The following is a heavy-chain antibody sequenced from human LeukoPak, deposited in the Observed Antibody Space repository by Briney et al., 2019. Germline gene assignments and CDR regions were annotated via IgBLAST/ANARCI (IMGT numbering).Heavy chain of an antibody. CDR3: ARVGYCSGGSCYLHGMDV. J-gene: IGHJ6*04. V-gene: IGHV4-34*01. CDR2: INHSGST. CDR1: GGSFSGYY. Sequence: SETLSLTCAVYGGSFSGYYWSWIRQPPGKGLEWNGEINHSGSTNYNPSLKSRVTISVDTSKNQFSLKLSSVTAADTAVYYCARVGYCSGGSCYLHGMDVWGKGTTVTVSS. D-gene: IGHD2-15*01.